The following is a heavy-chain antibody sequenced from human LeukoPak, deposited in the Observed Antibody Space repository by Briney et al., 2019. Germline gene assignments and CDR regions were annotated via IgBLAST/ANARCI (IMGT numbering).Heavy chain of an antibody. V-gene: IGHV1-8*01. CDR3: ARGPKCSGGSCSVYWFDP. J-gene: IGHJ5*02. CDR1: GYTFTSYD. Sequence: ASVKVSCKASGYTFTSYDINWVRQATGQGLEWMGWMNPNSGNTGYAQKFQGGVTMTRNTSISTAYMELSSLRSEDTAVYYCARGPKCSGGSCSVYWFDPWGQGTLVTVSS. D-gene: IGHD2-15*01. CDR2: MNPNSGNT.